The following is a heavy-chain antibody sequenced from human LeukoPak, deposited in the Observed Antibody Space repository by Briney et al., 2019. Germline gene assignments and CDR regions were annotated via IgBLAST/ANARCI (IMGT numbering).Heavy chain of an antibody. CDR2: IYSSGNT. D-gene: IGHD3-16*01. Sequence: SETLSLTCTVSGGSISSSSYYWGWIRQPAGKGLEWIGRIYSSGNTYYNASLRSRVTMSVDTSKNQFSLKLSSVTAADTAVYYCAREGGGFDYWGQGTLVTVSS. V-gene: IGHV4-61*02. CDR1: GGSISSSSYY. J-gene: IGHJ4*02. CDR3: AREGGGFDY.